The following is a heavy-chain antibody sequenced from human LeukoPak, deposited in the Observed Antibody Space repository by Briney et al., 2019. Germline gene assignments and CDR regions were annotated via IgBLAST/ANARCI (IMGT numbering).Heavy chain of an antibody. CDR3: ARGGGYLDRNFDY. J-gene: IGHJ4*02. V-gene: IGHV3-23*01. Sequence: GGSLRLSCAASGFTFSSYAMSWVRQAPGKGLEWVSVISGSGGSTYYADSVKGRFTISRDNSKNTLYLQLNSLRAEDTAVYYCARGGGYLDRNFDYWGPGNPGYRLL. D-gene: IGHD3-10*01. CDR1: GFTFSSYA. CDR2: ISGSGGST.